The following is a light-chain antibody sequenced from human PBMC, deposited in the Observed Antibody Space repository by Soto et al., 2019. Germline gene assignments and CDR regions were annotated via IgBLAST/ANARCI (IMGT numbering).Light chain of an antibody. J-gene: IGKJ5*01. CDR2: AAS. CDR1: QGISSY. Sequence: DIDVSQSTYLLSASVGDRVTITCRASQGISSYLAWYQQKPGKAPKLLIYAASTLQSGVPSRFSGSGSGTEFTLTISSLQPEDFTTYYCQQLNSYPIPFGQGTRLAIK. CDR3: QQLNSYPIP. V-gene: IGKV1-9*01.